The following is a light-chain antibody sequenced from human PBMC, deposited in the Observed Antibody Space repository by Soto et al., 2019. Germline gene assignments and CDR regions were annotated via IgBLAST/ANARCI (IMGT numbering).Light chain of an antibody. Sequence: EILLTHSPSTLSLSPGERATLSCRASQSVSSYLAWYQQKPGQAPRLLIYDASNRATGIPARFSGSGSGTEFTLTISSLQSEDFAVYYCQQYNSYWTFGQGTKVDIK. J-gene: IGKJ1*01. CDR3: QQYNSYWT. CDR1: QSVSSY. V-gene: IGKV3D-15*01. CDR2: DAS.